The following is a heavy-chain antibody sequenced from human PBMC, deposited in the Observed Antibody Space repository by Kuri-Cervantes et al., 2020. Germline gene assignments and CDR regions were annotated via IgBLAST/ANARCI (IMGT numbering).Heavy chain of an antibody. Sequence: ASVKVSCKASGYTFTGYYMHWVRQAPGQGLEWMGWINPNSGGTNYAQKFQGRVTMTRDTSISTAYMELSRLRSDDTAAYYCARGPLYSSSWSVDYWGQGTLVTVSS. CDR2: INPNSGGT. D-gene: IGHD6-13*01. CDR3: ARGPLYSSSWSVDY. V-gene: IGHV1-2*02. CDR1: GYTFTGYY. J-gene: IGHJ4*02.